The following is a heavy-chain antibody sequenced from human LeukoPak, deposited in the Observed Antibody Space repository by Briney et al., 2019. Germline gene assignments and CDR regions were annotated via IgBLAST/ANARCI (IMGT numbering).Heavy chain of an antibody. V-gene: IGHV3-74*01. D-gene: IGHD5-18*01. CDR1: GFTFSSYW. CDR3: ASGYNYGYYYYGMDV. CDR2: INSDGSST. J-gene: IGHJ6*02. Sequence: GGSLRLSCAASGFTFSSYWMHWVRQAPGKGLVWVSRINSDGSSTNYADSVKGRFTISRDNAKNTLYLQMNSLRAEDTAVYYCASGYNYGYYYYGMDVRGQGTTVTVSS.